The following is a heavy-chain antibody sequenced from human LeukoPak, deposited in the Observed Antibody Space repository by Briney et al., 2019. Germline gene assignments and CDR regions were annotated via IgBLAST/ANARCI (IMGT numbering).Heavy chain of an antibody. D-gene: IGHD3-10*01. CDR1: GLIFSDAW. V-gene: IGHV3-15*01. CDR2: IKTTSDGGTP. Sequence: GGSLRLSCVASGLIFSDAWMTWVRQAPGKGLEWVGRIKTTSDGGTPDYAAPVKGRFTMSRADSTNTLYLQMNSLKSEDTAVYYCTTYGAGRKFDYWGQGTLVTVSS. CDR3: TTYGAGRKFDY. J-gene: IGHJ4*02.